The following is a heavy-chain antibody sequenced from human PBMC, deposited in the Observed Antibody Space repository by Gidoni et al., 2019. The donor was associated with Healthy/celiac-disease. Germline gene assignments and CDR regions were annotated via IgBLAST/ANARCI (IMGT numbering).Heavy chain of an antibody. CDR2: INPSGGST. CDR3: ASWSKEDGEVGIIDP. Sequence: PGQGLEWMGIINPSGGSTSYAQKFQGRVTMTRDTSTSTVYMELSSLRSEDTAVYYCASWSKEDGEVGIIDPWGQGTLVTVSS. J-gene: IGHJ5*02. V-gene: IGHV1-46*01. D-gene: IGHD2-21*01.